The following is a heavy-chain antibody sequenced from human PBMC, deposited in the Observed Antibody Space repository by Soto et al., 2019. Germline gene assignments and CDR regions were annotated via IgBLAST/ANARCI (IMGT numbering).Heavy chain of an antibody. J-gene: IGHJ5*02. CDR2: IYWNEDK. V-gene: IGHV2-5*01. D-gene: IGHD4-17*01. CDR3: AHRGYGDYPRDNWFDP. CDR1: GFSLKSAGAG. Sequence: SGPTLVNPTQTLTLTCSFSGFSLKSAGAGVGWIRQPPGKALEWLSVIYWNEDKRYSPSLKSRLTITKDTSKNQVVLTMTSMDPMDTATYYCAHRGYGDYPRDNWFDPWGQGTPVTVSS.